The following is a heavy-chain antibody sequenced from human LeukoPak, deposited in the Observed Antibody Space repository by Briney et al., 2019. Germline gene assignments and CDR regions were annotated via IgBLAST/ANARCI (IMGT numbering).Heavy chain of an antibody. V-gene: IGHV5-51*01. CDR1: GYSFTSYW. J-gene: IGHJ5*02. CDR3: ARQEGSSGYLNWFDP. D-gene: IGHD3-22*01. Sequence: GESLKISCKGSGYSFTSYWIGWVRQMPGKGLEWMGIIYPGDSDTRYSPSFQGQVTISADKSISTAYLQWSSLKASDTAMYYCARQEGSSGYLNWFDPWGQGTLVTVSS. CDR2: IYPGDSDT.